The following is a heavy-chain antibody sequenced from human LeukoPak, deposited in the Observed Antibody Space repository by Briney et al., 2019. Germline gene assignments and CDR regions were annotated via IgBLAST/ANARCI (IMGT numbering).Heavy chain of an antibody. J-gene: IGHJ4*03. CDR1: GFTFTDYS. D-gene: IGHD3-10*01. CDR3: VKERPCETYMPMDA. Sequence: GGSLRLSCAASGFTFTDYSMSWVRQAPGQGLEWVSGLGKSSENTYYTPSVRGRFSISRDKSKDKVYLKMNSLRAADTAIYYCVKERPCETYMPMDAWGQGTLVTVSS. V-gene: IGHV3-23*01. CDR2: LGKSSENT.